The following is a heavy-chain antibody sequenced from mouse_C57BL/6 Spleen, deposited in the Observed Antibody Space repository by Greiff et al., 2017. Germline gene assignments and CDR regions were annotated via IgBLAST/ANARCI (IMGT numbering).Heavy chain of an antibody. V-gene: IGHV5-4*03. CDR1: GFTFSSYA. CDR2: ISDGGSYT. J-gene: IGHJ1*03. CDR3: ARRTLVARWYFDV. D-gene: IGHD1-1*01. Sequence: EVKLMESGGGLVKPGGSLKLSCAASGFTFSSYAMSWVRQTPEKRLEWVATISDGGSYTYYPDNVKGRFTISRDNAKNNLYLQMSHLKSEDTAMYDCARRTLVARWYFDVRGTWTTVTVFS.